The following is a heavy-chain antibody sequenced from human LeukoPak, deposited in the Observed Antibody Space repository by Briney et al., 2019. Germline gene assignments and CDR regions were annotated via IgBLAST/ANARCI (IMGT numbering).Heavy chain of an antibody. CDR2: MSPDGGAI. J-gene: IGHJ4*02. D-gene: IGHD3-16*01. Sequence: HPGGSLRLSCAASGFDSNQYWLTWIRQTPDKGLEWTAHMSPDGGAIYYGDSVKGRFTISRDNAKKSVYLQMNSLRVEDTAVYYCVAESMNYWGQGVLVTVSS. V-gene: IGHV3-7*01. CDR3: VAESMNY. CDR1: GFDSNQYW.